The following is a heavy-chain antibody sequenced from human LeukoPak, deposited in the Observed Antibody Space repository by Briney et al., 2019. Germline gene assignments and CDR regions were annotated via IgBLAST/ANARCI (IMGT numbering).Heavy chain of an antibody. CDR1: GGSISSYY. D-gene: IGHD5-24*01. CDR2: IYYSGST. CDR3: ARLGRDGYNLFDY. Sequence: PSETLSLTCTVSGGSISSYYWSWIRQPPGKGLEWIGYIYYSGSTNYNPSLKSRVTISVDTSKNQFSLKLSSVTAADTAVYYCARLGRDGYNLFDYWGQGTLVTVSS. J-gene: IGHJ4*02. V-gene: IGHV4-59*01.